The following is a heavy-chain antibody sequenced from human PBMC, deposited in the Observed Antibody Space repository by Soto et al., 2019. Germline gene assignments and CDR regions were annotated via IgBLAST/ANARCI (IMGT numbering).Heavy chain of an antibody. J-gene: IGHJ6*02. Sequence: PSETLSLTCTASGGSISSSSYYWGWIRQPPGKGLEWIGYIYYSGSTYYNPSLKSRVTISVDTSKNQFSLKLSSVTAADTAVYYCARDADYYYYGMDVWGQGTTVTVSS. V-gene: IGHV4-31*03. CDR2: IYYSGST. CDR1: GGSISSSSYY. CDR3: ARDADYYYYGMDV.